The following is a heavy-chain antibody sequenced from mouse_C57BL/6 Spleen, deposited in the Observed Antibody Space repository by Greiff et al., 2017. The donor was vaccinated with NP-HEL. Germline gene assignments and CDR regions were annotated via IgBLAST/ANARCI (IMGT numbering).Heavy chain of an antibody. CDR2: IYPGSGST. CDR1: GYTFTSYW. Sequence: QVQLQQPGAELVKPGASVKMSCKASGYTFTSYWITWVKQRPGQGLEWIGDIYPGSGSTNYNEKFKSKATLTVDTSSSTAYMQLSSLTSEDSAVYYFARRYYGLWYFDVWGTGTTVTVSS. V-gene: IGHV1-55*01. CDR3: ARRYYGLWYFDV. D-gene: IGHD1-1*01. J-gene: IGHJ1*03.